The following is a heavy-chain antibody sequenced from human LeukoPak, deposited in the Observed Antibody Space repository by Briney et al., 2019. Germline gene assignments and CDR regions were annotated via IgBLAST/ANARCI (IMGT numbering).Heavy chain of an antibody. Sequence: PGRSLRLSCAASGFTFSSYGMHWVRQAPGKGLEWVAVISYDGSNKYYADSVKGRFTISRGNSKNTLYLQMNSLRAEDTAVYYCAKQDGYYDSSGYYYYFDYWGQGTLVTVSS. D-gene: IGHD3-22*01. CDR1: GFTFSSYG. J-gene: IGHJ4*02. CDR3: AKQDGYYDSSGYYYYFDY. V-gene: IGHV3-30*18. CDR2: ISYDGSNK.